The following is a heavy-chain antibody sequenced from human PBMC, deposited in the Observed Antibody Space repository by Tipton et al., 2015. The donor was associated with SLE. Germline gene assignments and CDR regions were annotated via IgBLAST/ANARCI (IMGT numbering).Heavy chain of an antibody. CDR3: ARGKISRPSGSYYLASKRFDS. V-gene: IGHV4-39*07. J-gene: IGHJ5*01. CDR1: GDSISSSTYY. D-gene: IGHD3-10*01. CDR2: MYFSGST. Sequence: TLSLTCTVSGDSISSSTYYWGWIRQPPGKGLEWIGNMYFSGSTYYSPSLKSRVTISVDTSKNQFSLNLRSVTAADTAVYYCARGKISRPSGSYYLASKRFDSWGQGVLVTVSS.